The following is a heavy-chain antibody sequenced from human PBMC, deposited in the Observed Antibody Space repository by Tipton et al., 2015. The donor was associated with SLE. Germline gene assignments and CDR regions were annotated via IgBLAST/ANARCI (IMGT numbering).Heavy chain of an antibody. D-gene: IGHD5-24*01. CDR2: MSYIGNNK. J-gene: IGHJ4*02. CDR1: GFTFTTYD. Sequence: SLRLSCAASGFTFTTYDMHWVRQAPGKGLEWAAFMSYIGNNKHYADSVKGRFTISRDNSKNTLYLQMNSLRVDDTAVYYCAKDHRDGYNPEDYWGQGTLVTVSS. CDR3: AKDHRDGYNPEDY. V-gene: IGHV3-30*04.